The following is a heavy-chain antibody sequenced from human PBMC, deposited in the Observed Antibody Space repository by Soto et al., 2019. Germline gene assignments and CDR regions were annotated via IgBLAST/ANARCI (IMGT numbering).Heavy chain of an antibody. D-gene: IGHD3-3*01. V-gene: IGHV3-7*03. CDR2: IKPDGSEK. CDR1: GFTFSTYW. Sequence: GGSLRLSCAVSGFTFSTYWMSWVRQAPGKGLEWLASIKPDGSEKYHVDSVKGRFTISRDNAKDSLYLQMNSLRGEDTAVYYCARDEGQITIFGEALSGYFDFWGQGTLVTVSS. J-gene: IGHJ4*02. CDR3: ARDEGQITIFGEALSGYFDF.